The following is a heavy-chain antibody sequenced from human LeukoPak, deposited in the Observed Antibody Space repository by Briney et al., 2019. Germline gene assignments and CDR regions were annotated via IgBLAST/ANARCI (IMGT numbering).Heavy chain of an antibody. CDR3: ARHETAMANRWYFDL. CDR2: IYFSGNT. V-gene: IGHV4-59*08. CDR1: DGSISPYY. D-gene: IGHD5-18*01. Sequence: PSETLSLTCNVTDGSISPYYWSWIRQPPGKGLEWIGYIYFSGNTKFSPSLKSRVSISLDTSKNQFSLRLSSVTAADTAVYFCARHETAMANRWYFDLWGRGTLVAVSS. J-gene: IGHJ2*01.